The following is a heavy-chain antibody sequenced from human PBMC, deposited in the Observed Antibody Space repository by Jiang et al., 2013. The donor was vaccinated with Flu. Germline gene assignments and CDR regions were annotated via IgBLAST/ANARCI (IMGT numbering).Heavy chain of an antibody. V-gene: IGHV7-4-1*01. Sequence: QSGSELKKSGASVKVSCKASGYTFTSYAMNWVRQAPGQGLEWMGWINTNTGNPTYAQGFTGRFVFSLDTSVSTAYLQICSLKAEDTAVYYCARTYYYDSSPGPNWFDPWGQGTLVTVSS. D-gene: IGHD3-22*01. CDR1: GYTFTSYA. CDR2: INTNTGNP. CDR3: ARTYYYDSSPGPNWFDP. J-gene: IGHJ5*02.